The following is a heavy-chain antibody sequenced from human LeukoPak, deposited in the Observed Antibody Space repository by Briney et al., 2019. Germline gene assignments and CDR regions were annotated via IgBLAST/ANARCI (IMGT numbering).Heavy chain of an antibody. J-gene: IGHJ4*02. CDR1: GFTFSSYA. V-gene: IGHV3-48*03. D-gene: IGHD3-16*02. CDR3: ARDKTDYDYVWGSYRPMDY. Sequence: GGSLRLSCAASGFTFSSYAMSWVRQAPGKGLEWVSFISSGASTIYYADSVKGRFTISRDNAKNSLYLQMNSLRAEDTAVYYCARDKTDYDYVWGSYRPMDYWGQGTLVTVSS. CDR2: ISSGASTI.